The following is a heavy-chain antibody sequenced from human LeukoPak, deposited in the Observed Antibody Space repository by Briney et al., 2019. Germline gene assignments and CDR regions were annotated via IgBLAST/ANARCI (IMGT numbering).Heavy chain of an antibody. CDR1: GGTFSSYA. CDR3: ARDRSVDTAMVVPYNWFDP. CDR2: IIPIFGTA. D-gene: IGHD5-18*01. J-gene: IGHJ5*02. V-gene: IGHV1-69*13. Sequence: GASVKVSCKASGGTFSSYAISWVRQAPGQGLEWMGGIIPIFGTANYAQKFQGGVTITADESTSTAYMELSSLRSEDTAVYYCARDRSVDTAMVVPYNWFDPWGQGTLVTVSS.